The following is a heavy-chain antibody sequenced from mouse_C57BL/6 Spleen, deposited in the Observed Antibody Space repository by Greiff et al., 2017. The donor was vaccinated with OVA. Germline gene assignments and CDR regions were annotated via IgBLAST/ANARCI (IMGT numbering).Heavy chain of an antibody. CDR1: GYAFSSYW. J-gene: IGHJ4*01. V-gene: IGHV1-80*01. CDR2: IYPGDGDT. Sequence: QVQLQQSGAELVKPGASVKISCKASGYAFSSYWMNWVKQRPGKGLEWIGQIYPGDGDTNYNGKFKGKATLTADKSSSTAYMQLSSLTSEDSAVYFCASKTERYAMDYWGQGTSVTVSS. CDR3: ASKTERYAMDY.